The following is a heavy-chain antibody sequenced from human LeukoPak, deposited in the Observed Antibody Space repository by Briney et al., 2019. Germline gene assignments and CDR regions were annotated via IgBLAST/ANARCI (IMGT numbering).Heavy chain of an antibody. CDR1: GFTFSSYG. D-gene: IGHD1-26*01. CDR3: ASLVGATLYYFDY. J-gene: IGHJ4*02. Sequence: GGSLRLSCAASGFTFSSYGMHWVRQAPGKGLEWVAVISYDGSNKYYADSVKGRFTISRDNAKNSLYLQMNSLRAEDTAVYYCASLVGATLYYFDYWGQGTLVTVSS. CDR2: ISYDGSNK. V-gene: IGHV3-30*03.